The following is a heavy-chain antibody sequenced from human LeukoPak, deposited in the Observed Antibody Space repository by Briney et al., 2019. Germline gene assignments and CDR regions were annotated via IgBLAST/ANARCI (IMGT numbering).Heavy chain of an antibody. CDR3: TTDMYYYDSSGYADY. CDR2: IKSKTDGGTT. D-gene: IGHD3-22*01. CDR1: GFTFSNAW. Sequence: PGGSLRLSCAASGFTFSNAWMSWVRQAPGKGLEGVGRIKSKTDGGTTDYAAPVKGRFTISRDDSKNTLYLQMNSLKTEDTAVYYCTTDMYYYDSSGYADYWGQGTLVTVSS. J-gene: IGHJ4*02. V-gene: IGHV3-15*01.